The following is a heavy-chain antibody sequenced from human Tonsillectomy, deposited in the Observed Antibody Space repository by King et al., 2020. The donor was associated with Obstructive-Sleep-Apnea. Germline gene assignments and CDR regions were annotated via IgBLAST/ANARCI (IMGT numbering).Heavy chain of an antibody. Sequence: VQLVESGGGLVKPGGSLRLSCAASGFTFSSYSMNWVRQAPGKGLEWVSSISSSSSYIYYADSVKGRFTISRDNAKNSLYLQMNSLRAEDTAVYYCASGGLYYGGKGGLDYWGQGTLVTVSS. D-gene: IGHD4-23*01. CDR2: ISSSSSYI. V-gene: IGHV3-21*01. J-gene: IGHJ4*02. CDR1: GFTFSSYS. CDR3: ASGGLYYGGKGGLDY.